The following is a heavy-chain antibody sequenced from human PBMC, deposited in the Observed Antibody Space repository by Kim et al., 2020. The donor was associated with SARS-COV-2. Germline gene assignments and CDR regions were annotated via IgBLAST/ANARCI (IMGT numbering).Heavy chain of an antibody. CDR2: INSDGSST. Sequence: GGSLRLSCAASGFTFSSYWMHWVRQAPGKGLVWVSLINSDGSSTNYADSVKGRFTISRDNAKNTLYLQMNSLRAEDTAVYYCARATLNRNKLFDYWGQGTLVTVSS. D-gene: IGHD1-20*01. V-gene: IGHV3-74*01. J-gene: IGHJ4*02. CDR1: GFTFSSYW. CDR3: ARATLNRNKLFDY.